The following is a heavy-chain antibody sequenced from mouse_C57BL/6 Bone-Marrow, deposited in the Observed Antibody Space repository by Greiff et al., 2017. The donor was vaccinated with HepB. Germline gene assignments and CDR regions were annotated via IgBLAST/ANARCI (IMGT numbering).Heavy chain of an antibody. J-gene: IGHJ4*01. CDR3: AREDDGYYMDY. V-gene: IGHV5-4*01. CDR1: GFTFSSYA. Sequence: EVKLVESGGGLVKPGGSLKLSCAASGFTFSSYAMSWVRQTPEKRLEWVATISAGGSYTYYPDNVKGRYTISRDNAKNNLYLQMSHLKSEDTAMYYCAREDDGYYMDYWGQGTSVTVSS. CDR2: ISAGGSYT. D-gene: IGHD2-3*01.